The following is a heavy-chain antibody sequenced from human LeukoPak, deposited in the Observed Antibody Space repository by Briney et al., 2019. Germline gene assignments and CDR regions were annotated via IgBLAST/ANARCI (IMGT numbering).Heavy chain of an antibody. CDR2: IYSGGST. CDR3: ARVGGPYYYYMDV. V-gene: IGHV3-66*02. Sequence: GGSLRLSCTASGFSFSDAWMTWGRQAPGKGLEWVSVIYSGGSTYYADSVKGRFTISRDNSKNTLYLQMNSLRAEDTAVYYCARVGGPYYYYMDVWGKGTTVTVSS. J-gene: IGHJ6*03. CDR1: GFSFSDAW.